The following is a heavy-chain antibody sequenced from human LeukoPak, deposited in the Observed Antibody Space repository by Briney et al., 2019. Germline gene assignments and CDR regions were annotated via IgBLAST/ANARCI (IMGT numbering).Heavy chain of an antibody. CDR3: AKGYDDFWSGYFDY. CDR1: AFTVSNSY. D-gene: IGHD3-3*01. J-gene: IGHJ4*02. CDR2: VYGGGST. Sequence: PGGSLRLSCAASAFTVSNSYMSWVRQAPTKGLEWVSIVYGGGSTYYADSVKGRFTISRDNSNNTLYLQMNSLRAEDTAVYYCAKGYDDFWSGYFDYWGQGTLVTVSS. V-gene: IGHV3-66*02.